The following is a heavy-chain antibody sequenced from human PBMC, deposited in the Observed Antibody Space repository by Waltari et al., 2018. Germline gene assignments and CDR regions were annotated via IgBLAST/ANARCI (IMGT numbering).Heavy chain of an antibody. D-gene: IGHD3-16*02. Sequence: EVQLVESGGGFVQSGGSLRLSCSASGFIFSNYAMHWCRQAPGKGLEYVSAISNNGDTTYYIDSVKGRFSISRDNSKNTLYLQVNSLTTEDSAVYYCVKLSSDIWGQGTRVTVSS. V-gene: IGHV3-64D*08. CDR1: GFIFSNYA. CDR2: ISNNGDTT. CDR3: VKLSSDI. J-gene: IGHJ4*02.